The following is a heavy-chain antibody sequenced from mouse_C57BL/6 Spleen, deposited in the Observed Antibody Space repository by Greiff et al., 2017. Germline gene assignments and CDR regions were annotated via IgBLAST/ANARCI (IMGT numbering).Heavy chain of an antibody. D-gene: IGHD2-2*01. J-gene: IGHJ4*01. CDR3: ARSLYYGYDGGYAMDD. Sequence: VQLQQSVAELVRPGASVKLSCTASGFNIKNTYMHWVKQRPEQGLEWIGRIDPANGNTKYAPKFQGKATITADTSSNTAYLQLSSLTSEDTAIYYCARSLYYGYDGGYAMDDWGQGTSVTVSS. CDR2: IDPANGNT. CDR1: GFNIKNTY. V-gene: IGHV14-3*01.